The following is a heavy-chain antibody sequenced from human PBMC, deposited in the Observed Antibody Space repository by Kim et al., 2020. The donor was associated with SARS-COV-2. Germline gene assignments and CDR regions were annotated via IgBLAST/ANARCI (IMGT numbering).Heavy chain of an antibody. V-gene: IGHV3-11*06. D-gene: IGHD2-2*01. CDR3: ARAGGPAALYYGLDV. Sequence: ADSWKGRFTNSRDNAKNSLYLQMTSLRAEDTAVYYCARAGGPAALYYGLDVWGQGTTVTVSS. J-gene: IGHJ6*02.